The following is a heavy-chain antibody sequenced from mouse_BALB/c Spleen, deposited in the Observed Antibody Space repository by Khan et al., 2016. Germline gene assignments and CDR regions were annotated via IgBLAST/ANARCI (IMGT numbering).Heavy chain of an antibody. V-gene: IGHV1-9*01. Sequence: QVQLQQSGAELMKPGASVKISCKATGYTFSSYWIEWVKQRPGHGLEWIGEILPGSGSTNYNEKFRGKATFTADTSSNTAYMQLRSLTAEDSAVQYCARTDRRGYFDYWGQGTTLTVSS. CDR2: ILPGSGST. J-gene: IGHJ2*01. CDR3: ARTDRRGYFDY. CDR1: GYTFSSYW.